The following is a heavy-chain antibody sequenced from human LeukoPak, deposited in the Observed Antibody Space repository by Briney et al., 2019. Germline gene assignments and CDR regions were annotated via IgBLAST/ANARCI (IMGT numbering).Heavy chain of an antibody. J-gene: IGHJ4*02. Sequence: GGSLRLSCAASGFTFSNYWIHWVRQAPGKGLVWVSRTNEDASTTNYADSVKGRFTISRDNAKNTLYLQMNSLRAEDTAVYYCVRDLGGRSGYWGQGTLVTVSS. CDR1: GFTFSNYW. CDR3: VRDLGGRSGY. CDR2: TNEDASTT. V-gene: IGHV3-74*01. D-gene: IGHD1-26*01.